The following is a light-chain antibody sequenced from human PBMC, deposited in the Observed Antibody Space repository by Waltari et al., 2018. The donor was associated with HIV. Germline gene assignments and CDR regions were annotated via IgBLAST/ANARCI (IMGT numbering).Light chain of an antibody. J-gene: IGLJ2*01. V-gene: IGLV2-8*01. CDR2: EVS. CDR1: SRDVGGYNY. CDR3: SSYAGSINVL. Sequence: QSALTQPPSASGSPGQSVTISCTGTSRDVGGYNYVSWYHQHPGKAPKLLIAEVSKRPSGVPDRFSGSKSGNTASLTVSGLQAEDEADYYCSSYAGSINVLFGGGTKLAVL.